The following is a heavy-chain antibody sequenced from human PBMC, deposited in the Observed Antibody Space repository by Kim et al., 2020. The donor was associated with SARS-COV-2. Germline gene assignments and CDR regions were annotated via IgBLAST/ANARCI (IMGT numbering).Heavy chain of an antibody. D-gene: IGHD6-13*01. CDR2: IKSKTDGGTT. CDR3: TTDPLLRRPQLGSGMDG. Sequence: GGSLRLSCAASGFTFSNAWMSWVRQAPGKGLEWVGRIKSKTDGGTTDYAAPVQGRFTISRDDSKNTLYLQMNSLKTEDTSVYYCTTDPLLRRPQLGSGMDGWGQGTPVTVSS. V-gene: IGHV3-15*01. CDR1: GFTFSNAW. J-gene: IGHJ6*02.